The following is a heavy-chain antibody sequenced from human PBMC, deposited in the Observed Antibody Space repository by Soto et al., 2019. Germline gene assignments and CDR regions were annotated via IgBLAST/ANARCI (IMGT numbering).Heavy chain of an antibody. CDR3: ARGSIPGIAAAGLVGAMDY. J-gene: IGHJ4*02. Sequence: ASVKVSCKASGYTFTSYGISWVRQAPGQGLEWMGWISAYNGNTNYAQKLQGRVTMTTDTSTSTAYMELRSLRSDDTAVYYCARGSIPGIAAAGLVGAMDYWGQGTLVTVSS. D-gene: IGHD6-13*01. CDR1: GYTFTSYG. CDR2: ISAYNGNT. V-gene: IGHV1-18*01.